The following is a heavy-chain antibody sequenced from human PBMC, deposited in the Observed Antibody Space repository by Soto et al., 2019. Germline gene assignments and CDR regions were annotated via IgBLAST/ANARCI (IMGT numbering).Heavy chain of an antibody. D-gene: IGHD3-10*01. V-gene: IGHV4-31*03. CDR3: AREVDYGSGSPSKISYMDV. Sequence: SETLSLTCTVSGGSISSGGYYWSWIRQHPGKGLEWIGYIYYSGSTYYNPSLKSRVTISVDTSKNQFSLKLSSVTAADTAVYYCAREVDYGSGSPSKISYMDVWGKGTTVTVSS. CDR1: GGSISSGGYY. J-gene: IGHJ6*03. CDR2: IYYSGST.